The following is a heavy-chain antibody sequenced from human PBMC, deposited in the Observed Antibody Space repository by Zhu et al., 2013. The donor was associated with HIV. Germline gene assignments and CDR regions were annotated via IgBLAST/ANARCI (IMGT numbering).Heavy chain of an antibody. CDR3: ARFGVATSEYYYYYYGMDV. CDR2: MNPNSGNT. J-gene: IGHJ6*02. V-gene: IGHV1-8*01. CDR1: GYTFTSYD. Sequence: QVQLVQSGAEVKKPGASVKVSCKASGYTFTSYDINWVRQATGQGLEWMGWMNPNSGNTGYAQKFQGRVTMTRNTSISTAYMELSSLRSEDTAVYYCARFGVATSEYYYYYYGMDVWGQGTDGHRLL. D-gene: IGHD5-12*01.